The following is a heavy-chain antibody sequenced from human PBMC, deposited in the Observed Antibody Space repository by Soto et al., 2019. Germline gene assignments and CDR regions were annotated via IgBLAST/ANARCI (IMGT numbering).Heavy chain of an antibody. CDR3: ARLGIAAAGTGNYFDY. J-gene: IGHJ4*02. CDR1: GGSISSSSYY. Sequence: SETLSLTCTVSGGSISSSSYYWGWIRQPPGKGLEWIGSIYYSGSTYYNPSLKSRVTISVDTSKNPFSLKLSSVTAADTAVYYCARLGIAAAGTGNYFDYWGQGTLVTVSS. CDR2: IYYSGST. D-gene: IGHD6-13*01. V-gene: IGHV4-39*01.